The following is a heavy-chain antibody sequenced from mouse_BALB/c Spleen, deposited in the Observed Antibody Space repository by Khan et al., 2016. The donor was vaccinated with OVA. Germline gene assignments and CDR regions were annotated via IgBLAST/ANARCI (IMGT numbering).Heavy chain of an antibody. CDR2: MIYSGNT. J-gene: IGHJ3*01. CDR3: ARSTYRYAFAY. D-gene: IGHD2-14*01. CDR1: GDSITSGY. Sequence: EVELVESGPSLVKPSQTLSLTCSVTGDSITSGYWSWIRKFPGNKLEYMGYMIYSGNTYYNPSLKSRISLTRHTSKNQYYLQLNSVTTEDTATYYCARSTYRYAFAYWGQGTLVTVSA. V-gene: IGHV3-8*02.